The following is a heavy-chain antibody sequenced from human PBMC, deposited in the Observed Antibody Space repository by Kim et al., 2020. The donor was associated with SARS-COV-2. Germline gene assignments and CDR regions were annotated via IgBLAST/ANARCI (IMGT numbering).Heavy chain of an antibody. J-gene: IGHJ4*02. D-gene: IGHD3-9*01. Sequence: TNCPDTVKGRFTISRDNSKNTRYLQMSSLRAEDTAVYYCARVLRYFGGDYWGQGTLVTVSS. CDR2: T. V-gene: IGHV3-23*01. CDR3: ARVLRYFGGDY.